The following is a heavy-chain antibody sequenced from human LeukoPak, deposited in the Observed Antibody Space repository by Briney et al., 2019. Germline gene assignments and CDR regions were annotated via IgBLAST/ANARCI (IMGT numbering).Heavy chain of an antibody. CDR1: GFTFNNYA. Sequence: GGSLRLSCAASGFTFNNYAMTWVRQAPGKGLEWVSAISHTGSSTYFADSVQGRFTISRDNSKNTLYLQMNSLRAEDTAVYYCARDPYYPGAFDIWGQGTMVTVSS. CDR2: ISHTGSST. CDR3: ARDPYYPGAFDI. J-gene: IGHJ3*02. V-gene: IGHV3-23*01. D-gene: IGHD3-10*01.